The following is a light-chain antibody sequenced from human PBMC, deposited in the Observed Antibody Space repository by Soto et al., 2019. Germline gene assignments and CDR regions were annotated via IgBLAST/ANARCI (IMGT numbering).Light chain of an antibody. CDR2: DVS. Sequence: QSALNQPRSVSGSPGQSVTISCTGTSSDVGGYNYVSWYQQHPGKAPKLMIYDVSKRPSGVPDRFSGSKSGNTASLTISGLQAEDEADYYCCSYAGSYTFPYVFGTGTSHRP. J-gene: IGLJ1*01. CDR3: CSYAGSYTFPYV. CDR1: SSDVGGYNY. V-gene: IGLV2-11*01.